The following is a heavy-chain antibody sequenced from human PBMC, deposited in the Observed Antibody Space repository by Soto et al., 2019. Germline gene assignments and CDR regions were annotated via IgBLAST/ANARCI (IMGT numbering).Heavy chain of an antibody. V-gene: IGHV4-59*01. J-gene: IGHJ4*02. Sequence: QVQLQESGPGLVKPSETLSLTCTVSGGSISSYYWSWIRQPPGKGLEWIGYSDYNGSTNYTPSLKSRVTISVDTSKILFSLKLSSVTAADTAVYYCARNNGRENYYDSSGYWYYFDYWGQGTLVTVSS. CDR2: SDYNGST. CDR3: ARNNGRENYYDSSGYWYYFDY. D-gene: IGHD3-22*01. CDR1: GGSISSYY.